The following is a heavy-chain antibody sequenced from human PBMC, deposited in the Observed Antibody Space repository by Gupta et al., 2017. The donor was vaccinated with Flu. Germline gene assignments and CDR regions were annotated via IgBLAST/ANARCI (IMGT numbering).Heavy chain of an antibody. D-gene: IGHD5-18*01. CDR2: ISWNSGNI. V-gene: IGHV3-9*01. CDR3: AKERGYSYGFDY. J-gene: IGHJ4*02. Sequence: EVQLVESGGGLVQPGRSLRLSCAASGFTFDDYAMHWDRQAPGKGLEWVSGISWNSGNIGYADSVKGRFTISRDNAKNSLYLQMNSLRAEDTALYYCAKERGYSYGFDYWGQGTLVTVSS. CDR1: GFTFDDYA.